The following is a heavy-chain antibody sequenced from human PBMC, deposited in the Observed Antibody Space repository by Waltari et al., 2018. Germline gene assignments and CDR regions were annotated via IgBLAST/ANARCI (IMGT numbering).Heavy chain of an antibody. D-gene: IGHD5-18*01. CDR2: IYSGGST. CDR1: GFTFSSYA. CDR3: AKSGGYSYGTDFDY. V-gene: IGHV3-23*03. Sequence: EVQLLESGGGLVQPGGSLRLSCAASGFTFSSYAMSWVRQAPGKGLEWVSVIYSGGSTYYADSVKGRFTISRDNSKNTLYLQMNSLRAEDTAVYYCAKSGGYSYGTDFDYRGQGTLVTVSS. J-gene: IGHJ4*02.